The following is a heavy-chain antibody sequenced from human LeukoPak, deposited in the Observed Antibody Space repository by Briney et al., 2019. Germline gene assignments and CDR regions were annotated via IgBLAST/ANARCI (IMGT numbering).Heavy chain of an antibody. D-gene: IGHD3-10*01. CDR1: GGSIRSYY. J-gene: IGHJ4*02. CDR2: IYYSGST. CDR3: ARSYYYGSGSYYTGLLR. Sequence: SETLSLTCTVSGGSIRSYYWSWIRQLPGKGLEWIGYIYYSGSTNYNPSLKSRVTISVDTSKNQFTLKLSSVTAADTAVYYCARSYYYGSGSYYTGLLRWGQGTLVTVSS. V-gene: IGHV4-59*01.